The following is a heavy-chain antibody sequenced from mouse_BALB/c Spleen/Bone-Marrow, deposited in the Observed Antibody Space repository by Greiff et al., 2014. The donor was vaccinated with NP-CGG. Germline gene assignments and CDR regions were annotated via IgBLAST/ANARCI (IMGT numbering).Heavy chain of an antibody. CDR1: GFSLTSYG. J-gene: IGHJ4*01. V-gene: IGHV2-5*01. Sequence: QVQLKESGPGLVQPSQSLSITCTVSGFSLTSYGVHWVRQSPGKGPEWLGVIWRGGSTDYNAAFMSRLSITKDNSKSQVFFKMNSLQADDTAIYYCAKNLRGNYVRAMDYWGQGTSVTVSS. CDR3: AKNLRGNYVRAMDY. D-gene: IGHD2-1*01. CDR2: IWRGGST.